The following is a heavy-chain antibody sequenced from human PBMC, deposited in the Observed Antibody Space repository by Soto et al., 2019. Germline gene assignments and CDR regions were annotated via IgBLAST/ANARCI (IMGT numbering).Heavy chain of an antibody. V-gene: IGHV3-7*01. J-gene: IGHJ4*02. CDR1: GLTFTSYW. CDR3: AREDFYRFDY. CDR2: IKEDGSAK. Sequence: EVKLVESGGGLVQPGGSLRVSCAASGLTFTSYWMSWVRQAPGKGLEWVANIKEDGSAKYYLDSVKGRFTISRDNAKNSLYLQMNSLRAEDTAVYYCAREDFYRFDYWGQGNLVTVSS.